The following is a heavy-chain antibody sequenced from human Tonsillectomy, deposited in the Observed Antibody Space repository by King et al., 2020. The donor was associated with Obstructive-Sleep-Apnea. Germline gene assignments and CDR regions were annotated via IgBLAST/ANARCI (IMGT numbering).Heavy chain of an antibody. CDR1: GFTFSSYG. CDR2: LHSYVSST. J-gene: IGHJ4*02. Sequence: VQLVESGGGLVQPGGSLRLSCAASGFTFSSYGMNWVRHAPGKWLVWFSLLHSYVSSTSYAASVKFRFTIPRDNAKNTLYLKMNSLRAEDTAVYYCAGWVGYWGQGTLVTVSS. V-gene: IGHV3-74*01. D-gene: IGHD6-19*01. CDR3: AGWVGY.